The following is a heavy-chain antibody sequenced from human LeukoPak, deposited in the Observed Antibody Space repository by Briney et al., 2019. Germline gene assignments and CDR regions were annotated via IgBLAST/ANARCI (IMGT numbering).Heavy chain of an antibody. CDR3: ARDITPYNLDY. V-gene: IGHV4-59*01. J-gene: IGHJ4*02. Sequence: SETLSLTCTVSGGSISSYYWSWIRQPPGKGLEWIGYIYYSGSTNYNPSLKSRVTISVDTSKNQFSLKLNSVTAADTAVYYCARDITPYNLDYWGQGTLVTVSS. CDR2: IYYSGST. CDR1: GGSISSYY. D-gene: IGHD1-1*01.